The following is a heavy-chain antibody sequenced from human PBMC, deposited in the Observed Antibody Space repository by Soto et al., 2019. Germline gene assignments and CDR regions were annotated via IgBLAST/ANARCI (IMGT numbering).Heavy chain of an antibody. D-gene: IGHD2-15*01. CDR2: VYHTGTT. CDR3: ATLPPRIVVVVIPFPS. V-gene: IGHV4-4*02. CDR1: GDSISSTHW. Sequence: PSETLSLTCVVSGDSISSTHWWTWVRQTPGKGLEWIGEVYHTGTTKYNPSLKNRVTISVDKSNNQFSLNLKSVTAADTAVYYCATLPPRIVVVVIPFPSWGQGTLVTVSS. J-gene: IGHJ4*02.